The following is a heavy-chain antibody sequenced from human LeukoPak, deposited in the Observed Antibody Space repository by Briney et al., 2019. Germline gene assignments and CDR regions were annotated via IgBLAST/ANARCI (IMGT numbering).Heavy chain of an antibody. CDR2: IIPIFGTA. J-gene: IGHJ4*02. CDR1: GYTFTSYY. D-gene: IGHD1-1*01. Sequence: SVKVSCKASGYTFTSYYMHWVRQAPGQGLEWMGGIIPIFGTANYAQKFQGRVTITADESTSTAYMELSSLRSEDTAVYYCARVVRNWNPNYFFDYWGQGTLVTVSS. V-gene: IGHV1-69*13. CDR3: ARVVRNWNPNYFFDY.